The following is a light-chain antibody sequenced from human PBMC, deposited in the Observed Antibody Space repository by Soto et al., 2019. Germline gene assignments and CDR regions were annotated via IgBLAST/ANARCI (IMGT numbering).Light chain of an antibody. Sequence: QPVLTQSSSASASLGSSVKLTCTLSSGHSSYNIAWHQQQPGKAPRYLMKLERSGSYNKGSGVPDRFSGSSSGADRYLTISNLQFEDEADYYCETWDTNTHVFGTGTKLTVL. J-gene: IGLJ1*01. V-gene: IGLV4-60*02. CDR2: LERSGSY. CDR1: SGHSSYN. CDR3: ETWDTNTHV.